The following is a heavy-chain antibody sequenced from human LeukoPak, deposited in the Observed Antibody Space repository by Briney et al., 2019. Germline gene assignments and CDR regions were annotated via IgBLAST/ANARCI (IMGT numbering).Heavy chain of an antibody. CDR2: IYTSGCT. V-gene: IGHV4-61*02. J-gene: IGHJ6*03. CDR3: ARTYRGYCSGGSCYSSIYYYYYMDV. Sequence: SQTLSLTCTVSGGSISSDSYYWSWIRQPAGKGLEWIGRIYTSGCTNYNPSLKSRVTISVDTSKNQFSLNLSSVTAADTAVFYCARTYRGYCSGGSCYSSIYYYYYMDVWGKGTTVTVSS. D-gene: IGHD2-15*01. CDR1: GGSISSDSYY.